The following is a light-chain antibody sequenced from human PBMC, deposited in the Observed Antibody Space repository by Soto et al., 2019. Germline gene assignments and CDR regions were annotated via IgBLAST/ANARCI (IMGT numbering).Light chain of an antibody. CDR3: QQYNDWPPRWT. CDR1: QSVSIN. CDR2: GAS. Sequence: EIVMTQSPATLSVSPGERATLSCRASQSVSINLALYQQKPGQAPRLLIYGASTRATGIPARFSGGGSGTEFTLPISSLQSEDFALYYCQQYNDWPPRWTFGQGTRVDTK. J-gene: IGKJ1*01. V-gene: IGKV3-15*01.